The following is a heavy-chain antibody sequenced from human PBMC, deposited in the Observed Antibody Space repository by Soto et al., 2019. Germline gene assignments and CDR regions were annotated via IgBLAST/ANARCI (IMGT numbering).Heavy chain of an antibody. CDR2: ISGSGGST. V-gene: IGHV3-23*01. J-gene: IGHJ6*02. Sequence: LRLSCAASGFTFSSYAMSWVRQAPGKGLAWVSAISGSGGSTYYADSVKGRFTISRDNSKNTLYLQMNSLRAEDTAVYYCAKRRFHSNYFYYYYVMAFCGQGTTVT. D-gene: IGHD4-4*01. CDR3: AKRRFHSNYFYYYYVMAF. CDR1: GFTFSSYA.